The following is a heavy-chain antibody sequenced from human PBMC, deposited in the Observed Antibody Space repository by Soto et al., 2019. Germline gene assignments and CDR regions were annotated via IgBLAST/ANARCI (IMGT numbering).Heavy chain of an antibody. CDR1: GGTFSSYA. D-gene: IGHD1-1*01. J-gene: IGHJ6*02. V-gene: IGHV1-69*13. CDR3: ARGDWNVEAGPYYYGMDV. CDR2: IIPIFGTA. Sequence: VASVKVSCKASGGTFSSYAISWVRQAPGQGLEWMGGIIPIFGTANYAQKFQGRVTITADESTSTAYMELSSLRSEDTAVYYCARGDWNVEAGPYYYGMDVWGQGTTVTVS.